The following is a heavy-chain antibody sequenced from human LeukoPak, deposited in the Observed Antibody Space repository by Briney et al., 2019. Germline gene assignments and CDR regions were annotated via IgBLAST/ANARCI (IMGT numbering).Heavy chain of an antibody. CDR2: MNPNRGNT. V-gene: IGHV1-8*01. J-gene: IGHJ4*02. D-gene: IGHD6-19*01. Sequence: ASVTVSCKATGYTFTSYDINWVRQATGQGLEWMGWMNPNRGNTGYAQKFQGRVTMTRNTSKSTAYMELSSLRSEDTAVYYCARVWGSGWSDYWGQGTLVTVSS. CDR1: GYTFTSYD. CDR3: ARVWGSGWSDY.